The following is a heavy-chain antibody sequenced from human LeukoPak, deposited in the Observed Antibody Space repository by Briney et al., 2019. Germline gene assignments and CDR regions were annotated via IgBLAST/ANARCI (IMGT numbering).Heavy chain of an antibody. CDR1: GFTFSSYA. CDR3: ASGIRERGFDY. D-gene: IGHD1-1*01. CDR2: ISPSGGAI. Sequence: KPGRSLRLSCAASGFTFSSYAMHWVRQAPGRGLEWVSSISPSGGAIFYAESLRGRFTISRDNTKNSLFLQMNTLRAEDTAVYFCASGIRERGFDYWGQGTLVTVSS. J-gene: IGHJ4*02. V-gene: IGHV3-21*01.